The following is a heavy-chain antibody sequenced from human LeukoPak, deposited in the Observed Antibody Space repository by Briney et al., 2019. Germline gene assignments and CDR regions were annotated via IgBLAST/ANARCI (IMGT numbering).Heavy chain of an antibody. CDR2: IYSGDST. D-gene: IGHD3-3*01. V-gene: IGHV3-66*02. Sequence: PGGPLRLSCVASGFSSTYMSWVRQAPGKGLEWVSVIYSGDSTYYADSVKGRFTISRDISKNTVYLQMNSLRPEDTAVYHCARDLWDATGYWGQGTLVTVAS. CDR3: ARDLWDATGY. J-gene: IGHJ4*02. CDR1: GFSSTY.